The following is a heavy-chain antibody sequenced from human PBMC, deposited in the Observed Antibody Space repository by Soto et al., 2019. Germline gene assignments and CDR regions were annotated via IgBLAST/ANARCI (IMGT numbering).Heavy chain of an antibody. CDR3: EKYASSSWSLFDY. D-gene: IGHD6-13*01. CDR2: ISGSGGRT. J-gene: IGHJ4*02. CDR1: GFTFSDSA. V-gene: IGHV3-23*01. Sequence: EVQLLESGGGLVQPGGSLRLSCGASGFTFSDSAMSWVRQAPGKGLECVSGISGSGGRTDYADSVKGRSIISRDNSKNTRYLHTNSLRAEDTAVYYCEKYASSSWSLFDYWGQGNLVTVSS.